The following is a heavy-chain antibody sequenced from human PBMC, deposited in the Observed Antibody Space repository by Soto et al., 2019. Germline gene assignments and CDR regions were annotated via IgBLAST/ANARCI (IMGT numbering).Heavy chain of an antibody. D-gene: IGHD2-2*01. CDR1: GFTFNIYG. J-gene: IGHJ4*02. Sequence: GGSLRLSCAASGFTFNIYGMHWVRQAPDKGLEWVALISYDGSNQYYADSVKGRFTISRDNSKNTLFLQMNSLRSDDTALYYFRTKKDPDQGSFDSWRQGTLVSVP. CDR3: RTKKDPDQGSFDS. V-gene: IGHV3-30*03. CDR2: ISYDGSNQ.